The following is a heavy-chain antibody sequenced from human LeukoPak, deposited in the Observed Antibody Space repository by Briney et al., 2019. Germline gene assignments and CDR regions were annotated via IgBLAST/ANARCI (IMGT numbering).Heavy chain of an antibody. Sequence: GESLKISCQVSEYNYPNYWVGWVRQMPGKGLEWMGIIYPGVSSPYYSQSFQGHIIISADKSINAAYLQWDSLRASDTAIYFCTTAQDGNFYWDYWGQGTLVTVSS. CDR2: IYPGVSSP. CDR3: TTAQDGNFYWDY. J-gene: IGHJ4*02. D-gene: IGHD3-9*01. V-gene: IGHV5-51*01. CDR1: EYNYPNYW.